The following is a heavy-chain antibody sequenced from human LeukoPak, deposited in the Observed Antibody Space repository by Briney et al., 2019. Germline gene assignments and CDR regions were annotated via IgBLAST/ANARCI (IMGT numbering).Heavy chain of an antibody. D-gene: IGHD2-2*01. J-gene: IGHJ5*02. V-gene: IGHV1-58*01. CDR1: GFNFINSA. CDR2: IVVGTSDT. CDR3: ARDPGPIPTAANWFDP. Sequence: SVKVSCKASGFNFINSALQWVRLVRGQRPEWIGWIVVGTSDTNYAQKFQGRVTITADESTSTAYMELSSLRSEDTAVYYCARDPGPIPTAANWFDPWGQGTLVTVSS.